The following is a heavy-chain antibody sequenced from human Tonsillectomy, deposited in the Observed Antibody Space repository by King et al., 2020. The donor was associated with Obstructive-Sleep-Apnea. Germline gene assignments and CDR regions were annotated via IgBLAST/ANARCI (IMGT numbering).Heavy chain of an antibody. J-gene: IGHJ4*02. CDR2: ILYDGRND. Sequence: VQLVESGGGVVQPGRSLRLSCAASGFTFSRHGMHWVRQAPGKGLEWVAGILYDGRNDYYADAVKGRFTISRDNPKNTLYLQMNSLRVEDTAVYYCAKDLGERGGGFAGDFWGQGTLVTVSS. V-gene: IGHV3-30*18. D-gene: IGHD2-21*01. CDR1: GFTFSRHG. CDR3: AKDLGERGGGFAGDF.